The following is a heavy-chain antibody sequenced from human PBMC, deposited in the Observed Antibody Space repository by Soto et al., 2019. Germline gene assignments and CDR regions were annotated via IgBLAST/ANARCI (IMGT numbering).Heavy chain of an antibody. D-gene: IGHD2-15*01. Sequence: QVQLVESGGGVVQPGRCLRVSCAASGITFSSYGMHWVRQAPGKGLEWVAVISYDGSNKYYADSVKGRFTISRDNSKNTLYLQMNSLRAEDTAVYYCAKDRVISVVAATLGGMDVWGQGTTVTVSS. CDR2: ISYDGSNK. J-gene: IGHJ6*02. V-gene: IGHV3-30*18. CDR3: AKDRVISVVAATLGGMDV. CDR1: GITFSSYG.